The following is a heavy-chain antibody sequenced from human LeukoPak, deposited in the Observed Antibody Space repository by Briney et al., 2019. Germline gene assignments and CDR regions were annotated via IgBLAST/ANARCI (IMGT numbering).Heavy chain of an antibody. CDR2: IWYDGSNK. V-gene: IGHV3-33*01. J-gene: IGHJ4*02. D-gene: IGHD2-2*01. CDR3: ARDELGYCSSTSCYPFDY. CDR1: GFTFSSYG. Sequence: PGGSLRLSCAASGFTFSSYGMHWVRQAPGKGLECVAVIWYDGSNKYYADSVKGRFTISRDNSKNTFYLQMNSLRAEDTAVYYCARDELGYCSSTSCYPFDYWGQGTLVTVSS.